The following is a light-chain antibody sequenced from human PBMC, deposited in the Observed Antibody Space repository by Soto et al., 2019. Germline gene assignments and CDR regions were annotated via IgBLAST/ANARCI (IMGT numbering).Light chain of an antibody. Sequence: QSVLTQPPSVPGAPGQTVTISCTGSGSNIGAGYGVQWYQQLPGTAPRLLIYGSDDRPSGVPDRFSASVSGNSASLAIAGLPTEDEAVYFRQSYDSNLSEVFGPGTKVTVL. CDR1: GSNIGAGYG. J-gene: IGLJ1*01. V-gene: IGLV1-40*01. CDR2: GSD. CDR3: QSYDSNLSEV.